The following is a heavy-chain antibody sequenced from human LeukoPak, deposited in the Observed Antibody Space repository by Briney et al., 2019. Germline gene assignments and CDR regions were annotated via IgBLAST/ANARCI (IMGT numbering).Heavy chain of an antibody. CDR1: GYTFTSYG. CDR2: ISAYNGNT. J-gene: IGHJ4*02. D-gene: IGHD3-10*01. CDR3: ARRLLWFGELGEDY. Sequence: ASVKVSCKASGYTFTSYGISWVRQAPGQGLEWMGWISAYNGNTNYAQKLQGRVTMTTDTSTSTAYMELRSLRSDDTAVYYCARRLLWFGELGEDYWGQGTLVTVSS. V-gene: IGHV1-18*04.